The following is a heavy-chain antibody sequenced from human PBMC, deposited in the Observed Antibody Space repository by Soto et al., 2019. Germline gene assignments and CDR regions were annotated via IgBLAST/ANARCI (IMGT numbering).Heavy chain of an antibody. Sequence: SETLSLTCTVAGGSISSYYWSWIRQPPGKGLEWIGYIYYSGTTYYTPSLKSRLTMSMDRANVHFSLNLTSVTAADTAVSFCARGHYHYVLDVWGQGITVTVSS. V-gene: IGHV4-59*04. CDR2: IYYSGTT. J-gene: IGHJ6*02. CDR1: GGSISSYY. CDR3: ARGHYHYVLDV.